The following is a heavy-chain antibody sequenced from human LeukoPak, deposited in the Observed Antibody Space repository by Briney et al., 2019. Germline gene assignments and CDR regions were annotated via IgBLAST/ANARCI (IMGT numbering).Heavy chain of an antibody. CDR3: SKGPPLFPHGHFDS. Sequence: ASVKVSCKASGGTFSSYAISWVRQAPGQGLEWMGRSIPIFGTANYAQKFQGRGTSTTDESTSTAYMELRSRRSEDTAVYYGSKGPPLFPHGHFDSWGQGNLVTVSS. J-gene: IGHJ4*02. CDR2: SIPIFGTA. CDR1: GGTFSSYA. D-gene: IGHD2-21*01. V-gene: IGHV1-69*05.